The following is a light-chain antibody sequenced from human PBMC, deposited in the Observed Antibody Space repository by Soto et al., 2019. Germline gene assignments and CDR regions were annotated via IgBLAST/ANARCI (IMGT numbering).Light chain of an antibody. Sequence: EIVLTQSPGTLSLSPGERATLSCRASQSVSSSYLAWYQQKPGQAPRLLIYGASSKATGIPDRFSGNGSGTDFTFTISRLEPEDFAVYYCQQYGSSSWTFGQGTKVDNK. CDR3: QQYGSSSWT. V-gene: IGKV3-20*01. J-gene: IGKJ1*01. CDR2: GAS. CDR1: QSVSSSY.